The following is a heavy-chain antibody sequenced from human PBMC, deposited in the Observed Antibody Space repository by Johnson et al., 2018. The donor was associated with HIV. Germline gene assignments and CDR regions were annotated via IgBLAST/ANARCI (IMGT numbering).Heavy chain of an antibody. CDR1: GFTFSSYG. V-gene: IGHV3-30*04. J-gene: IGHJ3*01. CDR2: ISYDGSNK. D-gene: IGHD2-15*01. Sequence: QVQLVESGGGVVQSGRSLRLSCAASGFTFSSYGMHWVRQAPAKGLEWVAVISYDGSNKYYADSVKGRFTISRDNSKNTLYLDMKSLKTEDTGLYYCTTGGCGGGSGSCDAFDFGGQGTMVTVSS. CDR3: TTGGCGGGSGSCDAFDF.